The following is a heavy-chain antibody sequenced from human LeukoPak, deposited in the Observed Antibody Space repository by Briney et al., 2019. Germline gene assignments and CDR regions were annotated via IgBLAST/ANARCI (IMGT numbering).Heavy chain of an antibody. J-gene: IGHJ5*02. Sequence: PSETLSLTCTVSGGSISSYYWSWIRQPAVKGLEWIGRIYTSGSTNYNPSLKSRVTMSVDTSKNQFSLKLSSVTAADTAVYYCARTRGYSGYAAENWFDPWGQGTLVTVSS. D-gene: IGHD5-12*01. V-gene: IGHV4-4*07. CDR3: ARTRGYSGYAAENWFDP. CDR2: IYTSGST. CDR1: GGSISSYY.